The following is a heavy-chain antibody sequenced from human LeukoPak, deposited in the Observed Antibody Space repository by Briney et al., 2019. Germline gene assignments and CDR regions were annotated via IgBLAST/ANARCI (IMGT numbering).Heavy chain of an antibody. Sequence: SETLSLTCTVSGGSISSYYWSWIRQPPGKGLEWIGYIYYSGSTNYNPSLKSRVTISVDTSKNQFSLKLSSVTAADTAVYYCARGFRWYYGTGSYSNYYYGMDVWGKGTTVTVSS. V-gene: IGHV4-59*01. D-gene: IGHD3-10*01. CDR1: GGSISSYY. J-gene: IGHJ6*04. CDR2: IYYSGST. CDR3: ARGFRWYYGTGSYSNYYYGMDV.